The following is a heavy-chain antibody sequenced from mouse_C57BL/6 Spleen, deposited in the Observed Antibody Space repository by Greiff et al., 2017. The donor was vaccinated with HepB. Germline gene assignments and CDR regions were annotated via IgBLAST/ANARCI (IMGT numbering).Heavy chain of an antibody. CDR2: INPNNGGT. CDR3: ARRDYYSSRAY. CDR1: GYTFTDYN. J-gene: IGHJ3*01. V-gene: IGHV1-18*01. Sequence: EVKLVESGPELVKPGASVKIPCKASGYTFTDYNMDWVKQSHGKSLEWIGDINPNNGGTIYNQKFKGKATLTVDKSSSTAYMELRSLTSEDTAVYYCARRDYYSSRAYWGQGTLVTVSA. D-gene: IGHD1-1*01.